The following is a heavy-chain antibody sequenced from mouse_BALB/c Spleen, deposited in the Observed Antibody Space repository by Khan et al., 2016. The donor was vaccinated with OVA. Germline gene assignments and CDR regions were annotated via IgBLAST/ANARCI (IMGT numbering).Heavy chain of an antibody. Sequence: DVHLVESGGGLVKPGGSLKLSCEVSGFAFNSYDMSWVRQTPEKRLEWVATISSTGSYTYYPDSVKGRVTISRDTARNTLYLQMSSLRSEDTALYYCTRPSYYGNPWFTYWGQGTLVTVSA. J-gene: IGHJ3*01. V-gene: IGHV5-9*02. CDR3: TRPSYYGNPWFTY. CDR1: GFAFNSYD. D-gene: IGHD2-10*01. CDR2: ISSTGSYT.